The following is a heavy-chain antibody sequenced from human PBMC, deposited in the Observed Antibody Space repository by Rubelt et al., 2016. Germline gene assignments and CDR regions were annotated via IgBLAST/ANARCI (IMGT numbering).Heavy chain of an antibody. CDR2: ISAYNGNT. D-gene: IGHD4/OR15-4a*01. CDR1: GYTLTSYG. J-gene: IGHJ3*01. V-gene: IGHV1-18*01. Sequence: QVQLVQSGAEVKKPGASVKVSCRASGYTLTSYGISWVRQAPGQGLEWMGWISAYNGNTNYAQDLQGRVTMTTDTSTSTAYMELRSLRSDDTAVYYCARDWDYGSFGRAFDFWGQGTMVTVSS. CDR3: ARDWDYGSFGRAFDF.